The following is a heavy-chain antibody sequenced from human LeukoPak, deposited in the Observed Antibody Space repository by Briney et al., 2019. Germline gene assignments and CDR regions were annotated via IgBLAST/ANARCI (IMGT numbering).Heavy chain of an antibody. CDR1: GGSFSGYY. D-gene: IGHD3-10*01. V-gene: IGHV4-34*01. CDR2: INHSGST. CDR3: ARGITMVRGVILYYYYMDG. J-gene: IGHJ6*03. Sequence: SETLSLTCAVYGGSFSGYYWSWIRQPPGKGLEWIGEINHSGSTNYNPSLKSRVTILVDTSKNQFSLKLSSVTAADTAVCYCARGITMVRGVILYYYYMDGWGKGTTVTVSS.